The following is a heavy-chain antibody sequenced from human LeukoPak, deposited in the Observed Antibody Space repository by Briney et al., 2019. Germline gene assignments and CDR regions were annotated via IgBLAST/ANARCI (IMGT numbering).Heavy chain of an antibody. D-gene: IGHD3-16*01. CDR2: VHYTGST. Sequence: PSETLSLTCTVSGGSISSYYWNWIRQPPGKGLEWIGYVHYTGSTNYNPSLRSRVTISVDTSKNQFSLKLTSVTAADTAFYYCAIAYTYWEYDAFDIWGQGTMVTVSS. J-gene: IGHJ3*02. CDR3: AIAYTYWEYDAFDI. V-gene: IGHV4-59*01. CDR1: GGSISSYY.